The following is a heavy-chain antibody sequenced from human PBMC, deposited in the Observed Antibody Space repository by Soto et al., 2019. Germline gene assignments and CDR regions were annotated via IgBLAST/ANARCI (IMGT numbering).Heavy chain of an antibody. D-gene: IGHD2-2*03. J-gene: IGHJ4*02. CDR2: IIPSFGRT. Sequence: QVQLVRSGAEVKKPGSSVKVSCKVSGGSLKNYAISWVRQAPGQGLEWMGGIIPSFGRTTYAQKFQGRVTITADEFTSTVNLELRGLRSEDSAIYFCADLSLGYCSSTTCSPDYWGQGTLVTVSS. V-gene: IGHV1-69*12. CDR1: GGSLKNYA. CDR3: ADLSLGYCSSTTCSPDY.